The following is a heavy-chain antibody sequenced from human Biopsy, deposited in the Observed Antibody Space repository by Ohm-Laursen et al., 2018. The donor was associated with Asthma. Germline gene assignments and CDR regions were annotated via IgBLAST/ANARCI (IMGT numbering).Heavy chain of an antibody. CDR2: ISYDGSSI. J-gene: IGHJ4*02. V-gene: IGHV3-30-3*01. CDR1: RFTYE. CDR3: AREGVAGTHIED. Sequence: RSLRLSSTASRFTYEMHWVRQAPGKGLEWVAVISYDGSSIYYADSVKGRFTISRDNSKNTLSLQMNSLTAEDTAVYYCAREGVAGTHIEDWGQGTLVTVSS. D-gene: IGHD6-19*01.